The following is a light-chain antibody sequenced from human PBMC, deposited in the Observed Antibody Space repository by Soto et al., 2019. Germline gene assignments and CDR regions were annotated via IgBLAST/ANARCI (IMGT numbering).Light chain of an antibody. CDR1: SSNIGAGYN. V-gene: IGLV1-40*01. CDR2: GNN. CDR3: HSYDSSLSGSV. Sequence: QSVLTQPPSVSGAPGQRVTISCTGSSSNIGAGYNVHWYQQLPGTAPKLLIYGNNNRPSGVPVRFSGSKSGTSASLAITGLQADDEADYYCHSYDSSLSGSVFGGGTKVTVL. J-gene: IGLJ3*02.